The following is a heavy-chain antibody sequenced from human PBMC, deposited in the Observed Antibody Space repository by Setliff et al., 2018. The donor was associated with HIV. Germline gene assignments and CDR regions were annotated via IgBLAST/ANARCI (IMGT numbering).Heavy chain of an antibody. J-gene: IGHJ5*02. Sequence: SETLSLTCAVYGGSFSDNYWSWIRQSPGKGLEWIGEINHSGRTKYSPSLRSRVSISVDTSKTQFSLKLSSVTAADTAVYYCARVVDSSSWYDWFDPWGQGTLVTVS. CDR1: GGSFSDNY. V-gene: IGHV4-34*01. CDR3: ARVVDSSSWYDWFDP. CDR2: INHSGRT. D-gene: IGHD6-13*01.